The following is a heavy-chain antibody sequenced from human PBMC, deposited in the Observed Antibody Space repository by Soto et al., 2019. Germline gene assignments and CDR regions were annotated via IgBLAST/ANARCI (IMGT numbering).Heavy chain of an antibody. CDR2: IYPGDSDT. Sequence: GESLKISCKGSGYSLTSYWIGWVRQMPGKGLEWMGIIYPGDSDTRYSPSFQGQVTISADKSISTAYLQWSSLKASDTAMYYCARRRYSSPSDYGMDVWGQGTTVTVS. CDR1: GYSLTSYW. J-gene: IGHJ6*02. D-gene: IGHD6-13*01. V-gene: IGHV5-51*01. CDR3: ARRRYSSPSDYGMDV.